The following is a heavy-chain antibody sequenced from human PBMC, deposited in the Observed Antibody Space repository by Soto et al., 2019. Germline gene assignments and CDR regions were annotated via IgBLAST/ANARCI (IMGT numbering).Heavy chain of an antibody. D-gene: IGHD6-6*01. J-gene: IGHJ4*02. CDR3: ARGDSSSSGDPFDY. V-gene: IGHV1-69*12. Sequence: QVQLVQSGAEVKKPGSSVKVSCKASGGTFSSYAISWVRQAPGQGLEWMGGIIPIFGTANYAQKFQGRVTXIAXEXTSTADMELSSLRSEDTAVYYCARGDSSSSGDPFDYWGQGTLVTVSS. CDR1: GGTFSSYA. CDR2: IIPIFGTA.